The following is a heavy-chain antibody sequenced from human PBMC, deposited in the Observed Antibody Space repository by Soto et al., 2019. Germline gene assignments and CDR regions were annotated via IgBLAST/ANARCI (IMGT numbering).Heavy chain of an antibody. Sequence: EVQLLESGGGLVQPGGSLRLSCAASGFTFSSYAMSWVRQAPGKGLEWVSAISGSGGSTYYADSVKGRFTISRDNSKNTLYLQMNSLRAEDTAVYYCAKDHYYGSGSYYAYYFDYWGQGTLVTVSS. CDR2: ISGSGGST. CDR1: GFTFSSYA. J-gene: IGHJ4*02. D-gene: IGHD3-10*01. CDR3: AKDHYYGSGSYYAYYFDY. V-gene: IGHV3-23*01.